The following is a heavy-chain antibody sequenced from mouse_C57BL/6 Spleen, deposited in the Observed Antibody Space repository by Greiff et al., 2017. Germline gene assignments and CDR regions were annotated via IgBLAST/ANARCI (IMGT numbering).Heavy chain of an antibody. D-gene: IGHD2-3*01. CDR1: GYTFTSYG. CDR2: IYPRSGNT. J-gene: IGHJ2*01. CDR3: ARSYDGYYKGFDY. V-gene: IGHV1-81*01. Sequence: VQLQQSGAELARPGASVKLSCKASGYTFTSYGISWVKQRTGQGLEWIGEIYPRSGNTYYNEKFKGKATLTADKSSSTAYMELRILTSEDAAVYFCARSYDGYYKGFDYWGQGTTLTVSS.